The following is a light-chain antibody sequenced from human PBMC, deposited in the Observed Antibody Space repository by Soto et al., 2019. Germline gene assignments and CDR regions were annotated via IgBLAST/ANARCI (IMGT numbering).Light chain of an antibody. V-gene: IGLV1-40*01. Sequence: QSVLAQPPSVSGAPGQKVTISCTGSSSNIGAGYDLHWYQQLPGTAPKLLLYGNINRPSGVPDRFSGSKSGTSASLAITGLQAEDEADYYCCSYAGSYTFFVFGTGTKVTVL. CDR1: SSNIGAGYD. CDR2: GNI. CDR3: CSYAGSYTFFV. J-gene: IGLJ1*01.